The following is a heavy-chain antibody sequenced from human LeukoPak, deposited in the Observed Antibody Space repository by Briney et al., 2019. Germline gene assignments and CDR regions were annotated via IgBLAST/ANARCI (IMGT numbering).Heavy chain of an antibody. CDR3: ANKYSSSWYWFDP. D-gene: IGHD6-13*01. CDR2: INHSGST. J-gene: IGHJ5*02. V-gene: IGHV4-34*01. Sequence: SETLSLTCAVYGGSFSGYYWSWMRQPPGKGLEWIGEINHSGSTNYNPSLKSRVTISVDTSKNHFSLKLSSVNAADTAVYYCANKYSSSWYWFDPWGQGTLVTVSS. CDR1: GGSFSGYY.